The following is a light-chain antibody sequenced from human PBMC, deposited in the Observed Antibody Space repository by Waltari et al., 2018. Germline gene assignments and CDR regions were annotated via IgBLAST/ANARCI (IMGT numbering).Light chain of an antibody. CDR3: QHYVRLPVT. J-gene: IGKJ1*01. CDR2: DAS. V-gene: IGKV3-20*01. Sequence: EIVLTQSPGTLSLSAGDRATLSCRASETVGRYLVWYQQKPGQAPRLLIYDASSRATGIPDRFSGSGSGTDFSLTISRLEPEDFAVHYCQHYVRLPVTFGQGTKVEIK. CDR1: ETVGRY.